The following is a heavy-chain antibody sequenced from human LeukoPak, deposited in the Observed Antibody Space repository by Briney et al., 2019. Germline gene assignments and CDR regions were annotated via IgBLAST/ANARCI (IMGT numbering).Heavy chain of an antibody. CDR3: ARDRGQWLVLDAFDI. J-gene: IGHJ3*02. CDR1: GFTFSSYG. CDR2: IWYDGSNK. Sequence: GGSLRLSCAASGFTFSSYGMHWVRQAPGKGLEWVAVIWYDGSNKYYADSGKGRFTISRDNSKNTLYLQMNSLRAEDTAVYYCARDRGQWLVLDAFDIWGQGTMVTVSS. V-gene: IGHV3-33*01. D-gene: IGHD6-19*01.